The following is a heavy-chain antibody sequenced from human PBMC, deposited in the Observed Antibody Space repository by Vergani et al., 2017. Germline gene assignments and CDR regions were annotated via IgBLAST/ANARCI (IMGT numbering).Heavy chain of an antibody. CDR1: GDSVSSNSAA. CDR3: ARDYYGSGSPDFYYYYGMDV. Sequence: QVQLQQSGPGLVKPSQTLSLTCAISGDSVSSNSAAWNWIRQSPSRGLEWLGRTYYRSKWYNDYAVSVKSRITINPDTSKNQFSLQLNSVTPEDTAVYYCARDYYGSGSPDFYYYYGMDVWGQGTTVTVSS. J-gene: IGHJ6*02. D-gene: IGHD3-10*01. V-gene: IGHV6-1*01. CDR2: TYYRSKWYN.